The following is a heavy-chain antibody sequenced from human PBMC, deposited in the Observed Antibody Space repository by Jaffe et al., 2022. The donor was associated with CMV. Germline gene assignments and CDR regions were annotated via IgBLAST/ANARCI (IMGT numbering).Heavy chain of an antibody. CDR3: ARGSGNSQSSFFDF. Sequence: VQLVQSGTEVKKPGESLKISCKGSRSIFTNYWIAWVRQMPGKGLEWMGIIYPGDSATTYSPSFQGQVTISADKSIATAYLQWSTLRASDTAMYYCARGSGNSQSSFFDFWGQGTLVTVSS. CDR2: IYPGDSAT. D-gene: IGHD1-26*01. CDR1: RSIFTNYW. V-gene: IGHV5-51*01. J-gene: IGHJ4*02.